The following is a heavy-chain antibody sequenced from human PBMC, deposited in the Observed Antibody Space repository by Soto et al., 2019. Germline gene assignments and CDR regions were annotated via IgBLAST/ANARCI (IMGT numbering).Heavy chain of an antibody. CDR1: GASMTTVGYY. CDR2: ISYSGST. J-gene: IGHJ4*02. Sequence: QVQLQESGPGLVKPSQTLSLTCTVSGASMTTVGYYWTWIRQHPGQGLEWIGFISYSGSTYYSSSLKGRVAISADTSKNQFSLKLNSVTAADTAVYYCTRGDYWGQGTLVNVSS. CDR3: TRGDY. V-gene: IGHV4-31*03.